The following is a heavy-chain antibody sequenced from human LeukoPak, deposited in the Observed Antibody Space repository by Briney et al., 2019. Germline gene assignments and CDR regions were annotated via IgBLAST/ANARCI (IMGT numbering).Heavy chain of an antibody. CDR1: GFIVSSNY. CDR3: ARVKTTVTHPHAFDI. Sequence: GGSLRLSCAASGFIVSSNYMSWVRQAPGKGLEWVSAIYSGGTTDYADSVKGRFAISRDNSKSTLYLQMNSLRAEDTAVYYCARVKTTVTHPHAFDIWGQGTMVTVSS. J-gene: IGHJ3*02. CDR2: IYSGGTT. V-gene: IGHV3-66*01. D-gene: IGHD4-17*01.